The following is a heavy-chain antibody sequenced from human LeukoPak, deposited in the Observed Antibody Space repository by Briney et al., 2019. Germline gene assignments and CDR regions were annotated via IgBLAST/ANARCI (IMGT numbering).Heavy chain of an antibody. J-gene: IGHJ6*03. D-gene: IGHD4-23*01. CDR2: ISGSGGTT. CDR1: AFTFSIYA. CDR3: AKNRGGGLHYYMDV. Sequence: GRSLRLSCAASAFTFSIYAMSWVRQAPGKRLEWVSVISGSGGTTYYADFAKGRFTISRDNSKNTQYQQMNSLRAEDTAVYYCAKNRGGGLHYYMDVWGKGTTVTVSS. V-gene: IGHV3-23*01.